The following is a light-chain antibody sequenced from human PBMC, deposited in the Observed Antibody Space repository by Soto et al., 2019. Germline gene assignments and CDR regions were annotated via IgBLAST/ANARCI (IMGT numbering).Light chain of an antibody. J-gene: IGKJ4*01. V-gene: IGKV3-15*01. Sequence: EIVVTQSPATLSVSPGERATLSCRASQSVGNNFAWYQQKPGQAPWPLIFATSTRATGVPARFSGSGSGTEFTLTISSLQSEDFAVYYCQQYGDWPLTFGGGAKVEIE. CDR2: ATS. CDR1: QSVGNN. CDR3: QQYGDWPLT.